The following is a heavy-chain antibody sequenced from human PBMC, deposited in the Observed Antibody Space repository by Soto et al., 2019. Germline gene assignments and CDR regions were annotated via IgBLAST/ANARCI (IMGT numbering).Heavy chain of an antibody. J-gene: IGHJ4*01. Sequence: PSETLSLTCTVSGASITQYYWNWIRQSPGKGLEWIVSVSSTGSTVYNPSLTSRVTVSLDTSKNQFSLTLNSVTAADTAVYHCARGGGSTYHNYEFDYWGHVTLFTVPS. CDR3: ARGGGSTYHNYEFDY. V-gene: IGHV4-59*01. D-gene: IGHD3-16*01. CDR2: VSSTGST. CDR1: GASITQYY.